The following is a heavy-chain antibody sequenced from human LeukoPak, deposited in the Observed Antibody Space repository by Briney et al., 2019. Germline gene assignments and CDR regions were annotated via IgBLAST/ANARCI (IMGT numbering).Heavy chain of an antibody. CDR2: ITGSGGNT. Sequence: GGSLRLSCAASGFTFSNYGMNWVRQAPGKGLEWVSGITGSGGNTYYADSVKGRFTISRDNSKNTLYLQMNSLRAEDAAVYYCAGVGGGYHTYYFDYWGQGTLVTVSS. V-gene: IGHV3-23*01. CDR1: GFTFSNYG. D-gene: IGHD3-22*01. CDR3: AGVGGGYHTYYFDY. J-gene: IGHJ4*02.